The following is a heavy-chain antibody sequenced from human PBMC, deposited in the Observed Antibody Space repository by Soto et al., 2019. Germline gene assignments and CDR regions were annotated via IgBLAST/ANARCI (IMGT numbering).Heavy chain of an antibody. Sequence: QVQLQQWGAGLLKPSETLSLTCAVYGGSFSGYYWSWIRQPPGKGLEWIGEINHSGSTNYNPSLKSRVTISVDTSKNQFSLKLSSVTAADTAVHYCARAHNGGAFDIWGQGTMVTVSS. CDR2: INHSGST. CDR1: GGSFSGYY. CDR3: ARAHNGGAFDI. D-gene: IGHD4-17*01. V-gene: IGHV4-34*01. J-gene: IGHJ3*02.